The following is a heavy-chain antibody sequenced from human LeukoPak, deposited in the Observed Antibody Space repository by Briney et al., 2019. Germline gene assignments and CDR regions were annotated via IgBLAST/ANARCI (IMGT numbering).Heavy chain of an antibody. D-gene: IGHD5-24*01. CDR3: TRARPKRDAFDI. Sequence: GGSLRLSCTASGFTFGDYAMSWVRQPPGKGLEWVGFIRSKAYGGTTEYAASVKGRLTISRDDSKSIAYLQMNSLKTEDTAVYYCTRARPKRDAFDIWGQGTMVTVSS. CDR1: GFTFGDYA. V-gene: IGHV3-49*04. CDR2: IRSKAYGGTT. J-gene: IGHJ3*02.